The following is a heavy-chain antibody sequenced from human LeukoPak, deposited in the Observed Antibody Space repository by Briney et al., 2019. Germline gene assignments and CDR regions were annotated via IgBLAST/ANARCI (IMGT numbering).Heavy chain of an antibody. D-gene: IGHD6-6*01. V-gene: IGHV4-39*07. CDR3: ARLPNIATLRNNWFDP. J-gene: IGHJ5*02. Sequence: PSETLSLTCTVSGGSISSNDYYWGWIRQPPGKGLEWIGSIYYSGSTFYNPSLKSRVTISVDTSKNQFSLNLSSVTAADTAVYYCARLPNIATLRNNWFDPWGQGTLVTVSS. CDR1: GGSISSNDYY. CDR2: IYYSGST.